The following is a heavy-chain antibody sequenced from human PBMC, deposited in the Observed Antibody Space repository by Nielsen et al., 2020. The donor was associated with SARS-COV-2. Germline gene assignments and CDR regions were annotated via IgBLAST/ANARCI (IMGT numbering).Heavy chain of an antibody. CDR2: IHYSGTT. D-gene: IGHD3-16*02. J-gene: IGHJ3*02. CDR3: ARQRSMISFGGIIGGAFDI. V-gene: IGHV4-59*08. Sequence: SETLSLTCSGSISTYYWSWIRQPPGKRLEWIGYIHYSGTTSYNPSLKSRVTISVDTSKNQFSLNLTSVTAADSAVYYCARQRSMISFGGIIGGAFDIWCQGTVVTVSS. CDR1: GSISTYY.